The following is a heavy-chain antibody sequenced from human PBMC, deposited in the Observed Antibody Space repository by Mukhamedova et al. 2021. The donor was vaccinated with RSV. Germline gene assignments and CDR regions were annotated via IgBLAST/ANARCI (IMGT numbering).Heavy chain of an antibody. D-gene: IGHD3-10*01. V-gene: IGHV3-21*01. CDR3: ARTVYYYGSGSYYTDY. Sequence: ISSSSSYIYYADSVKGRFTISRDNAKNSLYLQMNSLRAEDTAVYYCARTVYYYGSGSYYTDYWGQGTLVTVSS. CDR2: ISSSSSYI. J-gene: IGHJ4*02.